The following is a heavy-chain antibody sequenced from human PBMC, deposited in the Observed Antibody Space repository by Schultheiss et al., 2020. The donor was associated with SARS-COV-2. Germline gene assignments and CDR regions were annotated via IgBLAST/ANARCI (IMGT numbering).Heavy chain of an antibody. V-gene: IGHV3-74*01. J-gene: IGHJ4*02. Sequence: GESLKISCAASGFRFSNYPMTWVRQAPGKGLEWVSGINSDGSSTSYADSVKGRFTISRDNSKNTLYLQMNSLRAEDTAVYYCARDGTTYIFDYWGQGTLVTVAS. CDR3: ARDGTTYIFDY. D-gene: IGHD1-7*01. CDR2: INSDGSST. CDR1: GFRFSNYP.